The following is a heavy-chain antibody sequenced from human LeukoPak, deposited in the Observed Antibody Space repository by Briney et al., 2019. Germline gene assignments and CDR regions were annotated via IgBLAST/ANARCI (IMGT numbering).Heavy chain of an antibody. D-gene: IGHD6-19*01. Sequence: PGGSLRLSCAASGFTFDDYAMHWVRQAPGKGLEWVSLISGDGGSTYYADSVKGRFTISRDNSKNTLYLQMNSLRAEDTAVYYCARVAVAGTFNSPFDYWGQGTLVTVSS. V-gene: IGHV3-43*02. CDR3: ARVAVAGTFNSPFDY. CDR2: ISGDGGST. J-gene: IGHJ4*02. CDR1: GFTFDDYA.